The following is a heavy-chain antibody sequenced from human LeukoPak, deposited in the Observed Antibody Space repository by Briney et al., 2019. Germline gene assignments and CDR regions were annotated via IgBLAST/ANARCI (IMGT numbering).Heavy chain of an antibody. D-gene: IGHD6-19*01. Sequence: PGGSLTLSCPACGFTFSSYNLNWLGQAVGKGLEWVSCISSGSSYIYYADSVKGRFTISRDNAKTSLYLQMNSLRAEDTAVYYCASIAVAGYFDSWGQGTLVTVSS. J-gene: IGHJ4*02. V-gene: IGHV3-21*01. CDR2: ISSGSSYI. CDR1: GFTFSSYN. CDR3: ASIAVAGYFDS.